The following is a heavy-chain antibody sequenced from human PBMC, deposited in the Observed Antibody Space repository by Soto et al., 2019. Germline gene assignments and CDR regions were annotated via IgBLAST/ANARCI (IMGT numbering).Heavy chain of an antibody. CDR1: GFTFSNYW. CDR3: ARVGLFDGNKPITLEF. Sequence: ESGGGLVQPGGSLRLSCAASGFTFSNYWMSWVRQAPGRGLEWVANINQDATRQSYVDSVEGRFSISRDNAKNSIYLQMSNLRVDDTAVYYCARVGLFDGNKPITLEFWGQGTLVTVSS. CDR2: INQDATRQ. V-gene: IGHV3-7*03. J-gene: IGHJ4*02.